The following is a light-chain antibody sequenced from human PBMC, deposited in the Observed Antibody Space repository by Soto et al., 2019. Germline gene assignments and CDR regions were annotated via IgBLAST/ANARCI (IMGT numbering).Light chain of an antibody. J-gene: IGLJ2*01. Sequence: QSALTQPASVSGSPGQSITISCAGTSSVVGSYDYVCWYQQHPGKAPKLMIYGVTNRPSGVSSRFSGSKSGNTASLTISGLQAEDEADYYCSSYTTTSALGVVFGGGTKLTVL. CDR1: SSVVGSYDY. CDR3: SSYTTTSALGVV. V-gene: IGLV2-14*01. CDR2: GVT.